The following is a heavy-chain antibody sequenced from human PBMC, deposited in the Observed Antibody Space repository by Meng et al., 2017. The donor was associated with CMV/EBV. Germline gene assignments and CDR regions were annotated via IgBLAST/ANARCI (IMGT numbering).Heavy chain of an antibody. V-gene: IGHV1-2*02. D-gene: IGHD3-16*01. J-gene: IGHJ4*02. CDR1: GYPFTGYY. CDR3: ARVTSVAYYFDY. CDR2: INPNSGGT. Sequence: CKASGYPFTGYYMHWVRQAPGQGLEWMGWINPNSGGTNYAQKFQGRVTMTRDTSISTAYMELSRLRSDDTAVYYCARVTSVAYYFDYWGQGTLVTVSS.